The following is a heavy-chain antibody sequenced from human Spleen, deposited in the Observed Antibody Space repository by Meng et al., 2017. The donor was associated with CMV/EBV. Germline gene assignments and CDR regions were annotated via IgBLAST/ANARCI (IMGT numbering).Heavy chain of an antibody. CDR1: GFTFRSNS. V-gene: IGHV3-74*01. J-gene: IGHJ6*02. Sequence: GESLKISCVASGFTFRSNSMHWVRQAPGKGLVWVLRIGPDGSSTSYADSVKGRFTISRDNAKKTLYLQMNSLRAEDTAVYYCARDPKSPLPAAKYGMDVWGQGTTVTVSS. D-gene: IGHD2-2*01. CDR2: IGPDGSST. CDR3: ARDPKSPLPAAKYGMDV.